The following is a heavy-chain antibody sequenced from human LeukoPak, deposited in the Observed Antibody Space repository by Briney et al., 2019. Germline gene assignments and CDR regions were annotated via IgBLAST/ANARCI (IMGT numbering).Heavy chain of an antibody. V-gene: IGHV3-33*01. CDR1: GFTFSSSG. CDR3: ARAKGFSTGYRPTDY. D-gene: IGHD3/OR15-3a*01. Sequence: GGSLRLSCAASGFTFSSSGMHWVRQAPGKGLEWVAVIWYDGSNRYYADPVKGRFTVSRDNSKNTLYLQMNSLRAEDTAVYYCARAKGFSTGYRPTDYGGQGTLFTASS. CDR2: IWYDGSNR. J-gene: IGHJ4*02.